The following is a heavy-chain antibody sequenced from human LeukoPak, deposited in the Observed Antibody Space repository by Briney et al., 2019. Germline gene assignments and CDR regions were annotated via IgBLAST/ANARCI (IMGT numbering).Heavy chain of an antibody. J-gene: IGHJ4*02. V-gene: IGHV1-69*04. CDR2: IIPILGIA. CDR1: GGTFSSYA. Sequence: ASVKVSCKASGGTFSSYAISWVRQAPGQGLEWMGRIIPILGIANYAQKFQGRVTITADKSTSTAYMELSSLRSEDTAVYYCARAHGLGAAGYYFDYWGQGTLVTVSS. CDR3: ARAHGLGAAGYYFDY. D-gene: IGHD6-13*01.